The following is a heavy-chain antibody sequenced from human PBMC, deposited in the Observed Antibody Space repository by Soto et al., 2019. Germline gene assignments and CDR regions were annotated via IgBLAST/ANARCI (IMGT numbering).Heavy chain of an antibody. D-gene: IGHD6-13*01. J-gene: IGHJ4*02. CDR3: ARAASPYYLDY. V-gene: IGHV4-34*01. CDR2: INHSGST. CDR1: GGSFSGYY. Sequence: SETLSLTCAVYGGSFSGYYWSWIRQPPGKGLEWIGEINHSGSTNYNPSLKSRVTISVDTSKNQFSLKLSSVTAADTAVYYCARAASPYYLDYWGQGTLVTVSS.